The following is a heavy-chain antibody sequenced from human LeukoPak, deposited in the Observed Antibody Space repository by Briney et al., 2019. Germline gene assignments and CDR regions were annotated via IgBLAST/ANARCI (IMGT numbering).Heavy chain of an antibody. CDR1: GFTVSSNY. V-gene: IGHV3-53*01. Sequence: PGGSLRLSCAASGFTVSSNYMSWVRQAPGKGLEWVSVIYSGGSTYYADSVKGRFTISRDNSKNTLYLQMNSLRVEDTAVYYCAKDANWYEDAFDIWGQGTMVTVSS. CDR2: IYSGGST. D-gene: IGHD1-1*01. J-gene: IGHJ3*02. CDR3: AKDANWYEDAFDI.